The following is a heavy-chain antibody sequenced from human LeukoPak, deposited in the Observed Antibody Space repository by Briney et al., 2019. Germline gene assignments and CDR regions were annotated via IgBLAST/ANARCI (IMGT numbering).Heavy chain of an antibody. J-gene: IGHJ4*02. CDR3: AKDRELLPFYFDS. V-gene: IGHV3-23*01. CDR2: ISGSGGST. Sequence: GGSLRLSCAASGFTFSSYSMNWVRQAPGKGLEWVSGISGSGGSTYYADSVKGRFTISRDNSKNTLYLQMNSLRAEDTAVYYCAKDRELLPFYFDSWGQGTLVTVSS. CDR1: GFTFSSYS. D-gene: IGHD1-26*01.